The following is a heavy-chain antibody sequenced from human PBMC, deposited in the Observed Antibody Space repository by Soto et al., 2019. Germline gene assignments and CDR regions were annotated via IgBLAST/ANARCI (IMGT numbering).Heavy chain of an antibody. V-gene: IGHV3-33*01. J-gene: IGHJ4*02. CDR3: ARAGVTTGTGPWHFDS. CDR2: IWYDGTQK. CDR1: GFTFNTYS. D-gene: IGHD4-17*01. Sequence: GGSLRLSCEASGFTFNTYSMHWVRQPPGKGLEWLAAIWYDGTQKYYADSVKGRFIISRDNSKKTLYLEMNSLRAEDTAVYYCARAGVTTGTGPWHFDSWGQRTLVSV.